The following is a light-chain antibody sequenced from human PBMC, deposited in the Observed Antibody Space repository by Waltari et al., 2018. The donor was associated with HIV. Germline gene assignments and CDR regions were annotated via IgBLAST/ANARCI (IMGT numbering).Light chain of an antibody. J-gene: IGKJ1*01. CDR1: QSTSGW. V-gene: IGKV1-5*03. CDR2: RAS. CDR3: QQYNTNSPRT. Sequence: DIQMTQSPSTLSASVGDRVTITCRPSQSTSGWLAWYQQNPGKAPKLLIYRASSLESGVPSRFSGSGSGSEFTLTISSLQPDDFATYYCQQYNTNSPRTFGQGTKVEIK.